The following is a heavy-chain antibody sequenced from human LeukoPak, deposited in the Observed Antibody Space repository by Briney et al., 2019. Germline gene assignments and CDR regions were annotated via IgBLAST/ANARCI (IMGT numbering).Heavy chain of an antibody. V-gene: IGHV1-46*01. D-gene: IGHD3-22*01. CDR1: GYTFTSYY. J-gene: IGHJ4*02. Sequence: GASVMVSCKASGYTFTSYYMHWVRQAPGQGLEWMGIINPSGGSTSYAQKFQGRVTMTRDTSTSTVYMELSSLRSEDTAVYYCARDSGLAVVSDWGQGTLVTVSS. CDR3: ARDSGLAVVSD. CDR2: INPSGGST.